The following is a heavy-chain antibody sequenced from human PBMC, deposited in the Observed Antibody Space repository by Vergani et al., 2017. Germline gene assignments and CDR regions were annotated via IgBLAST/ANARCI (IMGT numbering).Heavy chain of an antibody. CDR1: GFSFNTYG. D-gene: IGHD4-17*01. J-gene: IGHJ4*02. V-gene: IGHV3-30*02. Sequence: QVQLVETGGGVVQPGGSLRLYCATSGFSFNTYGANWVRQAPGKGLEWVAFIGYDGRIKYNVDSVKGRFTISRDTSKKTLSLQMRSLRADDTAVYYCAKDGRENSDYGYFDYWGQGTLVTVSS. CDR3: AKDGRENSDYGYFDY. CDR2: IGYDGRIK.